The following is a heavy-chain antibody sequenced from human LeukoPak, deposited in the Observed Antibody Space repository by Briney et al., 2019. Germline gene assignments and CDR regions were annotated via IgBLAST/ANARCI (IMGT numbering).Heavy chain of an antibody. J-gene: IGHJ4*02. V-gene: IGHV3-15*07. CDR3: AKARSLGVTAAINY. D-gene: IGHD2-2*02. CDR1: GFTFSNAW. CDR2: IKSKTDGGTT. Sequence: GGSLRLSCAASGFTFSNAWMNWVRQAPGKGLEWVGRIKSKTDGGTTDYAAPVKGRFTISRDDSKNTLYLQMDTLRVDDTAVYYCAKARSLGVTAAINYWGQGTLVTVSS.